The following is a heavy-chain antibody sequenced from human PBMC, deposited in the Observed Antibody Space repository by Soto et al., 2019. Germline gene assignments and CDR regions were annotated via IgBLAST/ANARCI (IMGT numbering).Heavy chain of an antibody. D-gene: IGHD3-3*01. CDR1: GFTFSSYE. CDR3: ARGSTYYDFWSGFYGMDV. CDR2: ISSSGSTI. Sequence: PGGSLRLSCAASGFTFSSYEMNWVRQAPGKGLEWVSYISSSGSTIYYADSVKGRFTISRDNAKNSLHLQMNSLRAEDTAVYYCARGSTYYDFWSGFYGMDVWGQGTTVTVSS. V-gene: IGHV3-48*03. J-gene: IGHJ6*02.